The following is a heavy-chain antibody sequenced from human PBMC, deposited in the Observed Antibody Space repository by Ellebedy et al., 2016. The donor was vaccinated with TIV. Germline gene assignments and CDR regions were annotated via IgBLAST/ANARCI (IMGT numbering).Heavy chain of an antibody. J-gene: IGHJ4*02. CDR2: IDPGNADT. CDR1: GYSFTSYW. D-gene: IGHD3-16*01. CDR3: ARLPGWGIPNAILGFDY. V-gene: IGHV5-51*01. Sequence: GESLKISCKGSGYSFTSYWIGWVRQMPGKSLEWMGIIDPGNADTRSSPSFQGQVTLSADKSISTAYLQWSSLKASDTAMYYCARLPGWGIPNAILGFDYWGQGTLVTVSS.